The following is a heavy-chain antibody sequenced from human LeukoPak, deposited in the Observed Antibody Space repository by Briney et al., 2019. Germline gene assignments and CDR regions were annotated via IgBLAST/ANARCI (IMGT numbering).Heavy chain of an antibody. D-gene: IGHD5-24*01. J-gene: IGHJ4*02. CDR1: GFTFSSHA. CDR2: ISDNGGST. V-gene: IGHV3-23*01. CDR3: ARPSPPGDGYNPCDF. Sequence: GGSLRLSCAASGFTFSSHAMSWVRQAPGKGLEWVSGISDNGGSTYYADSVKGRFTISRDNSKNTLYLQMNSLRKEDTAVYYCARPSPPGDGYNPCDFWGQGTLVTVSS.